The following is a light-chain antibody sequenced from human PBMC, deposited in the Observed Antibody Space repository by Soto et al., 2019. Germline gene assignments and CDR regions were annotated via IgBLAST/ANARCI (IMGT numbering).Light chain of an antibody. CDR3: QQYNRSSGT. CDR2: GAN. V-gene: IGKV3-20*01. Sequence: EIVLTQSPATLSLSPGERGTLSCRASQTVGSSFLACQQKQPGQAPRLIYYGANSRATGTPDRFSGGGSGKDFTLTSSRLQHEVVADYYRQQYNRSSGTFGQGTKVDI. CDR1: QTVGSSF. J-gene: IGKJ1*01.